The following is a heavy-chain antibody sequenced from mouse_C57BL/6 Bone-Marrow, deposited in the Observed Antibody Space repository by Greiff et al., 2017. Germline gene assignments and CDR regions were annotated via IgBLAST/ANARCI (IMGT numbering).Heavy chain of an antibody. CDR1: GFNIKDDY. J-gene: IGHJ3*01. CDR3: TIPLYYGYYTCAY. Sequence: EVQLQQSGAELVRPGASVKLSCTASGFNIKDDYMHWEKQRPEQGLEWIGWIDPENGDTEYASKFQGKATITADTSSNTAYLQLSSLTSEDTAVYYCTIPLYYGYYTCAYWGQGTLVTVSA. CDR2: IDPENGDT. V-gene: IGHV14-4*01. D-gene: IGHD2-3*01.